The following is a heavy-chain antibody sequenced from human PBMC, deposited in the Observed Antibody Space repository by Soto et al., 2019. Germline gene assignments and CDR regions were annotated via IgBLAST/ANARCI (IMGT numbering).Heavy chain of an antibody. V-gene: IGHV3-33*01. D-gene: IGHD6-13*01. Sequence: SLRLSCAASGFTFNIYGMHWVRQAPGKGLEWVTVIWYDGSNTYYADSVKGRFTISRDNAKNTLYLQMNSLRAEDTAVYYCARSPGYTSSWYLADSWGQGALVTVSS. CDR1: GFTFNIYG. J-gene: IGHJ4*02. CDR2: IWYDGSNT. CDR3: ARSPGYTSSWYLADS.